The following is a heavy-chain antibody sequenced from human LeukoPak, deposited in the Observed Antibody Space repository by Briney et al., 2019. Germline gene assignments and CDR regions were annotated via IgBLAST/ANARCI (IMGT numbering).Heavy chain of an antibody. J-gene: IGHJ4*02. V-gene: IGHV3-64D*09. Sequence: PGGSLRLSCAASGFTFSRYAMHWVRQAPGKGLEYVSAISNNGGSSFYADSVKGRFTISRDNSKNTLYLQMSSLRAEDTAVYYCVKITSVTGGDCWGQGTRLTVSS. CDR2: ISNNGGSS. D-gene: IGHD1-1*01. CDR1: GFTFSRYA. CDR3: VKITSVTGGDC.